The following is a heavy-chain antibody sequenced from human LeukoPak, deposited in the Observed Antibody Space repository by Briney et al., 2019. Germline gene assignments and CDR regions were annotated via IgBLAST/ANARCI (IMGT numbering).Heavy chain of an antibody. CDR1: GFTFSSYE. Sequence: GGSLRLSCAASGFTFSSYEMNSVRQAPGKGLEWVSYIGTGGSPISYADSVKGRFTVSRDNPKNSLYLQMNSLRAEDTAVYYCASFYDRSGRDYWGQGTLVTVSS. V-gene: IGHV3-48*03. CDR2: IGTGGSPI. D-gene: IGHD3-22*01. CDR3: ASFYDRSGRDY. J-gene: IGHJ4*02.